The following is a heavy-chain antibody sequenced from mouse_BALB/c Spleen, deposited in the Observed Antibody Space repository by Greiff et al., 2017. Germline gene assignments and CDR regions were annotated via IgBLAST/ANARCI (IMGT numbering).Heavy chain of an antibody. CDR1: GFTFTDYY. V-gene: IGHV7-3*02. CDR2: IRNKANGYTT. J-gene: IGHJ4*01. CDR3: ARGAQLTVEAMDY. D-gene: IGHD1-1*01. Sequence: DVQLQESGGGLVQPGGSLRLSCATSGFTFTDYYMSWVRQPPGKALEWLGFIRNKANGYTTEYSASVKGRFTISRDNSQSILYLQMNTLRAEDSATYYCARGAQLTVEAMDYWGQGTSVTVSS.